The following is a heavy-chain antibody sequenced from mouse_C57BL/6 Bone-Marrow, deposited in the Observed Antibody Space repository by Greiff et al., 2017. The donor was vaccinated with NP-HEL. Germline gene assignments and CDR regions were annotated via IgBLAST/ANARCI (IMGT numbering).Heavy chain of an antibody. Sequence: EVQLVESGGGLVQPGGSMKLSCVASGFTFSNYWMNWVRQSPEQGLEWVAQIRLKSDNYATHYAESVKGRFTISRDDSKSSVYLQMNNLRDEDTGSYYCTVFLGKYYFDDWGQGTTLTVSS. V-gene: IGHV6-3*01. CDR3: TVFLGKYYFDD. D-gene: IGHD4-1*01. CDR2: IRLKSDNYAT. J-gene: IGHJ2*01. CDR1: GFTFSNYW.